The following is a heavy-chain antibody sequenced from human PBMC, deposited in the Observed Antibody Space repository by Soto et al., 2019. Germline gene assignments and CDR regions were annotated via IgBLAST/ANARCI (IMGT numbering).Heavy chain of an antibody. D-gene: IGHD3-22*01. CDR1: GGTFSSYA. CDR2: IIPIFGTA. J-gene: IGHJ4*02. CDR3: AGADYYDSSGYWVH. V-gene: IGHV1-69*13. Sequence: ASVKVSCKASGGTFSSYAISWVRQAPGQGLEWMGGIIPIFGTANYAQKFQGRVTITADESTSTAYMELSSLRSEDTAVYYCAGADYYDSSGYWVHWGQGTLVTVSS.